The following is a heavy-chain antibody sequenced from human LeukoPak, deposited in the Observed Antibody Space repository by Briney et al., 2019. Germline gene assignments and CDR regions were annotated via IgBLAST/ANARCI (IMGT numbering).Heavy chain of an antibody. CDR1: GGSISGSGYY. CDR3: ARRSYDGSGYYYVDY. V-gene: IGHV4-39*01. J-gene: IGHJ4*02. D-gene: IGHD3-22*01. Sequence: SETLSLTCTVSGGSISGSGYYWGWIRQPPGKGLEWIGSISSGGSTHYIPSLKSRVTISVDTSKNQFSLKLSSVTAADTAVYYCARRSYDGSGYYYVDYWGQGTLVTVSS. CDR2: ISSGGST.